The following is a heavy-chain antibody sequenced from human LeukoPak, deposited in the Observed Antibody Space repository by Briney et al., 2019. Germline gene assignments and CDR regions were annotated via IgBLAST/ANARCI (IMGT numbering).Heavy chain of an antibody. J-gene: IGHJ5*02. D-gene: IGHD2-15*01. CDR2: ISYDGSNK. Sequence: GGSLRLSCAASGFTFSSYGMHWVRQAPGKGLEWVAVISYDGSNKYYADSVKGRFTISRDNAKNSLYLQMNSLRAEDTAVYYCARLGYCSGGSCYSGWFDPWGQGTLVTVSS. CDR3: ARLGYCSGGSCYSGWFDP. CDR1: GFTFSSYG. V-gene: IGHV3-30*03.